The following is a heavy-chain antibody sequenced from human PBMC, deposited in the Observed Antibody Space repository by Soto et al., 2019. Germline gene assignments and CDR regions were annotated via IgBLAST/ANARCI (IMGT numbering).Heavy chain of an antibody. CDR3: ASKGKGAPVDY. D-gene: IGHD6-13*01. Sequence: QVQLMQSGAEVKKPGASVKVSCKASGYTFNYYGYIWVRQAPGQGLEWMGWISAYDGNTHYAQRFQGRVTMTTDTSTTTAYMELRSLRSDDTAVYYCASKGKGAPVDYWGQGTLVTVSS. CDR1: GYTFNYYG. J-gene: IGHJ4*02. V-gene: IGHV1-18*01. CDR2: ISAYDGNT.